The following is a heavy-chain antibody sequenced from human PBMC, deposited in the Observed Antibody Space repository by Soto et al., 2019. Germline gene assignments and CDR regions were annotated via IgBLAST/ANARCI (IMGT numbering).Heavy chain of an antibody. D-gene: IGHD4-17*01. CDR1: GASISGYY. J-gene: IGHJ6*02. V-gene: IGHV4-59*01. Sequence: SETLSLTCTVSGASISGYYWSWVRQPPGEGLEWIGYIYYSGSTSYNPSLKSRVTISLDMSKNQFSLKLSSVTAADTAVYYCARVETTETKDGGYFNGMDVWGQGTTVTVSS. CDR2: IYYSGST. CDR3: ARVETTETKDGGYFNGMDV.